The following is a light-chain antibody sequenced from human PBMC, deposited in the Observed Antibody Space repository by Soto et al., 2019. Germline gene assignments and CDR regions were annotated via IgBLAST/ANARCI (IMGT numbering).Light chain of an antibody. CDR2: GAS. CDR1: QSVNTN. Sequence: EIVMTQSPATLSVSPGERATLSCRASQSVNTNLAWYQQKPGQAPRLLIYGASTRATGIPARFSGSGSGTEFTLTINSLQSEDFATYYCQQRSNWPGFTFGPGTKVDIK. V-gene: IGKV3-15*01. CDR3: QQRSNWPGFT. J-gene: IGKJ3*01.